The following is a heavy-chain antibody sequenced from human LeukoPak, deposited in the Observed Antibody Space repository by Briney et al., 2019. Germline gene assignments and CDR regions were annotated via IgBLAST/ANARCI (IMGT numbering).Heavy chain of an antibody. D-gene: IGHD3-3*01. V-gene: IGHV3-23*01. Sequence: PGGSLRLSCAASGFTFTNAWMSWVRQAPGKGLEWVSAISGSGGSTYYADSVKGRFTISRDNSKNTLYLQMNSLRAEDTAVYYCARRRFLEWLLSPALAFDYWGQGTLVTVSS. J-gene: IGHJ4*02. CDR3: ARRRFLEWLLSPALAFDY. CDR1: GFTFTNAW. CDR2: ISGSGGST.